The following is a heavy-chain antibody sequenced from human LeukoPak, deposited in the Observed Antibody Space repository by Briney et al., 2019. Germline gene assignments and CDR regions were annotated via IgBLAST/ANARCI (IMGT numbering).Heavy chain of an antibody. J-gene: IGHJ4*02. Sequence: SETLSLTCTVSGGSISSSNYYWGWIRQPPGKGLEWIGSIYYSGSTYYSPSLKSRVTMSLDTSKNQFSLNLSSVTAADTAVYYCARTGTTAALAFFDYWGQGTLVTVSS. D-gene: IGHD1-1*01. CDR3: ARTGTTAALAFFDY. CDR1: GGSISSSNYY. CDR2: IYYSGST. V-gene: IGHV4-39*07.